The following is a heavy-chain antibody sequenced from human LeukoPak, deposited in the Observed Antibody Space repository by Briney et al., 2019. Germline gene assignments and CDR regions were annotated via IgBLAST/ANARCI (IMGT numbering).Heavy chain of an antibody. D-gene: IGHD5-24*01. CDR3: AGRLWRRDGYNLSAFDI. CDR2: IYYSGST. J-gene: IGHJ3*02. CDR1: GGSISSYY. Sequence: PSETLSLTCTVSGGSISSYYWNWIRQPPGKGLAWIGYIYYSGSTNYNPSLKSRVTISVDTPKNQFSLKLSSVTAADTAVYYCAGRLWRRDGYNLSAFDIWGQGTMVTVSS. V-gene: IGHV4-59*01.